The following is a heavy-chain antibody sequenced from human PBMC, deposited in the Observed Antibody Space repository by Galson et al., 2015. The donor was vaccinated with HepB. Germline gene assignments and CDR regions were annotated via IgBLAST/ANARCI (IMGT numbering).Heavy chain of an antibody. Sequence: SVKVSCKASGGTFSSYAISWVRQAPGQGLEWMGGIIPIFGTASYAQKFQGRVTITADESTSTAYMELSSLRSEDTAVYYCARGDGREVGATMDYYYYGMDVWGQGTTVTVSS. D-gene: IGHD1-26*01. CDR1: GGTFSSYA. CDR3: ARGDGREVGATMDYYYYGMDV. J-gene: IGHJ6*02. CDR2: IIPIFGTA. V-gene: IGHV1-69*13.